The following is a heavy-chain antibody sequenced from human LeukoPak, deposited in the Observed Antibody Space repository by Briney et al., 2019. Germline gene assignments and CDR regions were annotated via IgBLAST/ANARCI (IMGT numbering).Heavy chain of an antibody. V-gene: IGHV4-4*07. CDR1: GGSINCYY. D-gene: IGHD1-14*01. Sequence: PSETLSLTCTVSGGSINCYYWSWIPPPPGKGLEGCRHIYTSGSTNYNHSLKSRVTMSVDTCKNQYSLKLSSVAAADTAVYYCARETTSKTSPAPYCYYYYMDVWGKGTTVTVSS. J-gene: IGHJ6*03. CDR3: ARETTSKTSPAPYCYYYYMDV. CDR2: IYTSGST.